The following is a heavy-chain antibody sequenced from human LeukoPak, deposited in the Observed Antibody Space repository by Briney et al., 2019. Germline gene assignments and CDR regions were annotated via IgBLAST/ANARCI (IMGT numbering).Heavy chain of an antibody. CDR2: ISSSSSYI. CDR3: ASTRGWRGGRLDY. V-gene: IGHV3-21*01. Sequence: PGGSLRLSCAASGFTFSSYSMNWVRQAPGKGLEWVSSISSSSSYIYYADSVKGRFTISRDNAKNSLYLQMNSLRAEDTAVYYCASTRGWRGGRLDYWGQGTLVTVSS. CDR1: GFTFSSYS. J-gene: IGHJ4*02. D-gene: IGHD6-19*01.